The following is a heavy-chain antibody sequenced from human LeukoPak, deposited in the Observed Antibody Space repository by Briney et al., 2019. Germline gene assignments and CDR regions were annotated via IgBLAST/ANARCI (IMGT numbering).Heavy chain of an antibody. CDR2: ISSRGSTI. D-gene: IGHD3-22*01. CDR1: GFTFSDYY. V-gene: IGHV3-11*01. Sequence: GGSLRLSCAASGFTFSDYYMSWIRQAPGKGLEWVSYISSRGSTIYYADSVKGRFTVSRDNAKDSLYLQMNSLRAEDTAVYYCARDHTYYYDNSGYYDDYWGQGTLVTVSS. J-gene: IGHJ4*02. CDR3: ARDHTYYYDNSGYYDDY.